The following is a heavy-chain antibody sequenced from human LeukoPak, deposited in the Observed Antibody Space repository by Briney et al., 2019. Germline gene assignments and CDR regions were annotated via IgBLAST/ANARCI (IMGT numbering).Heavy chain of an antibody. J-gene: IGHJ5*02. Sequence: XAXSXXTFXXXAMSWVRQAPGTGLEWVSAISGSGGYTYYADSVKGRFTISRDNSKNTLYMQMNSLRGEDTAVYYCXXXXXVXXXXXXXXDPWGXXTLVTVSS. CDR1: XXTFXXXA. CDR3: XXXXXVXXXXXXXXDP. CDR2: ISGSGGYT. V-gene: IGHV3-23*01.